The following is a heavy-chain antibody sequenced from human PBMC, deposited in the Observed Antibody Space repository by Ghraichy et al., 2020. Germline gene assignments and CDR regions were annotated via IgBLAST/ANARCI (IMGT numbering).Heavy chain of an antibody. Sequence: GGSLRLSCAASGFTFSRYWMHWVRQAPGKGLVWVSRINSDGSSTSYADSVKGRFTISRDNAKNTLYLQMNSLRDEDTAVYYCARGTGVEGTVVVLFDYRGQGTLVTVSS. CDR2: INSDGSST. J-gene: IGHJ4*02. CDR1: GFTFSRYW. V-gene: IGHV3-74*01. D-gene: IGHD1-26*01. CDR3: ARGTGVEGTVVVLFDY.